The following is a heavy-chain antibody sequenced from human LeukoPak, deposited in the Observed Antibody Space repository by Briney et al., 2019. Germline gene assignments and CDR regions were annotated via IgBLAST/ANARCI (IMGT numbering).Heavy chain of an antibody. V-gene: IGHV1-18*01. CDR1: GYTFTSYG. D-gene: IGHD3-22*01. CDR2: ISAYNGNT. CDR3: ARDQLGWYYDSSGHNAFDI. Sequence: ASVKVSCKASGYTFTSYGISWVRQAPGQGLEWMGWISAYNGNTNHAQKLQGRVTMTTDTSTSTAYMELRSLRSDDTAVYYCARDQLGWYYDSSGHNAFDIWGQGTMVTVSS. J-gene: IGHJ3*02.